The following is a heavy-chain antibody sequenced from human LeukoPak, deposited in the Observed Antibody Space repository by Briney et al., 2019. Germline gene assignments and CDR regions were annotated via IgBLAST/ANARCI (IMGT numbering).Heavy chain of an antibody. V-gene: IGHV3-23*01. Sequence: GGSLRLSCTASGFTFSDYAMSWVRQAPGKGLEWVSGISGSGGSIRYADSVKGRFTISRDFSKNTVFLHMNSLRAEDTAMYYCARGDDSGYYDYFDYWGQGALVTVSS. J-gene: IGHJ4*02. D-gene: IGHD3-22*01. CDR1: GFTFSDYA. CDR3: ARGDDSGYYDYFDY. CDR2: ISGSGGSI.